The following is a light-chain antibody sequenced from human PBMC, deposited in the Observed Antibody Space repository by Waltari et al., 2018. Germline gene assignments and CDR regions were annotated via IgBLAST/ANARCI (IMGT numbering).Light chain of an antibody. Sequence: QTVVTQEPSLTVSPGGTVTLTCTSNTGPVASGHYPSWFQQMPGQAPRALIFSSTIKYSWTPARFSGSLLGGKAALTLSSVQPEDEADYYCLLHFGGDQLVFGGGTRLTVL. V-gene: IGLV7-43*01. J-gene: IGLJ3*02. CDR2: SST. CDR1: TGPVASGHY. CDR3: LLHFGGDQLV.